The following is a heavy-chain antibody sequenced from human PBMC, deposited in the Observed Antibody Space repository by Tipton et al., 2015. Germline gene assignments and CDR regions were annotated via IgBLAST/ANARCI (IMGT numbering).Heavy chain of an antibody. CDR1: GFTFSSYS. V-gene: IGHV3-33*01. D-gene: IGHD1-26*01. CDR2: IWYDGSNK. J-gene: IGHJ4*02. CDR3: ARDQGSYYFDY. Sequence: RSLRLSCAASGFTFSSYSMHWVRQAPGKGLEWVAVIWYDGSNKYYADSVKGRFTISRDNSKNTLYLQMNSLRAEDTAVYYCARDQGSYYFDYWGQGTLVTVSS.